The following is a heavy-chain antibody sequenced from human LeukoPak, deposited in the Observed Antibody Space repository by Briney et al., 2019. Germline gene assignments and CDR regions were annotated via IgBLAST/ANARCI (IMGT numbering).Heavy chain of an antibody. J-gene: IGHJ4*02. D-gene: IGHD6-13*01. CDR3: TRDALTAAGIFDY. Sequence: RSGGSLRLSCAASGFTFSSYTMNWVRQTPGKGLEWVGFIRSKAYGGTTEYAASVKGRFTISRDDSKNIAYLQMNSLKTGDTAVYYCTRDALTAAGIFDYWGQGILVTVSS. CDR2: IRSKAYGGTT. V-gene: IGHV3-49*04. CDR1: GFTFSSYT.